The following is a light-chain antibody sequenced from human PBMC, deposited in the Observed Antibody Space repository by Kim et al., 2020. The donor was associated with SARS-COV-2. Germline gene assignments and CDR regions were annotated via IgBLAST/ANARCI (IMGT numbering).Light chain of an antibody. CDR2: AAS. CDR3: QQSYTLVT. V-gene: IGKV1-39*01. J-gene: IGKJ4*01. Sequence: SASVGDRVSITCRSSQTISTYLNWYQKKPGKAPQLLVYAASTLHAGVPSRFSGSGSGTDFTLTINDLQPEDYAVYYCQQSYTLVTFGGGTKVDIK. CDR1: QTISTY.